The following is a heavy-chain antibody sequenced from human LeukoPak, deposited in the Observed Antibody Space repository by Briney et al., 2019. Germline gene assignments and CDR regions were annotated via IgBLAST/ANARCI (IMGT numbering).Heavy chain of an antibody. J-gene: IGHJ4*02. CDR3: AKEAYGYGSGSYYN. CDR1: GFTFSSYA. Sequence: TGGSLRLSCAASGFTFSSYAMSWVRQAPGKGLEWVSAISGSGGSTYYADSVKGRFTISSDNSKNTLYLQMNRLRAEDTAVYYWAKEAYGYGSGSYYNWGQGTLVTVSS. V-gene: IGHV3-23*01. CDR2: ISGSGGST. D-gene: IGHD3-10*01.